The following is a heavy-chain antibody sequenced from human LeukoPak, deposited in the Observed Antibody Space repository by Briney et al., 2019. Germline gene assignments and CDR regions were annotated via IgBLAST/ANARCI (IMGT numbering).Heavy chain of an antibody. CDR3: ATETNGRHYDY. CDR2: IGPAGSDR. CDR1: GLTFSTSG. V-gene: IGHV3-21*06. Sequence: GGSLRLSCTASGLTFSTSGFNWVRQAPEKGLEWVASIGPAGSDRYHADLIKGRFTISRDNANNFLYLQMNSLRAEDTAVYYCATETNGRHYDYWGQGTLLTVSS. J-gene: IGHJ4*02. D-gene: IGHD1-14*01.